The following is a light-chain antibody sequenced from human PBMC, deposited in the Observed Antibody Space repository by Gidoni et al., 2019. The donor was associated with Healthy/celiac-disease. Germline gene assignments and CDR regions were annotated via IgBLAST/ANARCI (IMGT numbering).Light chain of an antibody. CDR2: AAS. V-gene: IGKV1-39*01. CDR3: QQSYSTPGT. Sequence: DIQMTQSPSSLSASVGDRVTITFRASQRISSYLNWYQQKPGKAPKLLIYAASSLQSGVPPRFSGSGSGTDFTLTISSLQPEDFATYYCQQSYSTPGTFGQGTKVEIK. J-gene: IGKJ1*01. CDR1: QRISSY.